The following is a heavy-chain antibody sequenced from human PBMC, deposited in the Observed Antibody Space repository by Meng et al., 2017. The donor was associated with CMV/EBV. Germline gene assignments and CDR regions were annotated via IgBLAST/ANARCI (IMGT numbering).Heavy chain of an antibody. J-gene: IGHJ6*02. CDR2: ISSSGGTI. D-gene: IGHD6-13*01. CDR3: ARVWQPRGMDD. Sequence: GGSLRLSCAASGFTCSSYEMNWVRQPPGKGLEWVSYISSSGGTIYYADSVKGRFTISRDNAKNSLYLQMNSLRAEDTAVYYYARVWQPRGMDDWGQGTTVTVSS. CDR1: GFTCSSYE. V-gene: IGHV3-48*03.